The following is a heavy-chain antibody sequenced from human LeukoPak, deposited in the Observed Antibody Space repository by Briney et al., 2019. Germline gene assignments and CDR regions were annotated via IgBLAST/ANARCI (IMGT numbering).Heavy chain of an antibody. Sequence: NPSGTLSLTCTVSGGSISSGGYYWSWIRQHPGKGLEWIGYIYYSGSTYYNPSLKSRVTISVDTSKNQFSLKLSSVTAADTAVYYCASGIAVAGTGFDYWGQGTLVTVSS. D-gene: IGHD6-19*01. CDR3: ASGIAVAGTGFDY. CDR2: IYYSGST. V-gene: IGHV4-31*03. J-gene: IGHJ4*02. CDR1: GGSISSGGYY.